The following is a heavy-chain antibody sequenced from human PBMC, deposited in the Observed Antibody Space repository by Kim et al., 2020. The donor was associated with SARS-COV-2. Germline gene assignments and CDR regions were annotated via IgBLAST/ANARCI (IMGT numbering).Heavy chain of an antibody. V-gene: IGHV4-34*01. J-gene: IGHJ4*02. CDR2: INHSGST. D-gene: IGHD2-15*01. CDR3: ASNKYCSGGSCYPGPFDY. Sequence: SETLSLTCAVYGGSFSGYYWSWIRQPPGKGLEWIGEINHSGSTNYNPSLKSRVTISVDTSKNQFSLKLSSVTAADTAVYYCASNKYCSGGSCYPGPFDYCGQGTLVTVSS. CDR1: GGSFSGYY.